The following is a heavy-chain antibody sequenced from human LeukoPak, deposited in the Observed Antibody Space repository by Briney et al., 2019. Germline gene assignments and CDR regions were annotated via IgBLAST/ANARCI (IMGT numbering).Heavy chain of an antibody. V-gene: IGHV4-34*01. CDR2: IYHSGST. D-gene: IGHD6-19*01. J-gene: IGHJ4*02. Sequence: SETLSLTCAVYGGSFSGYYWSWIRQPPGKGLEWIGEIYHSGSTNYNPSLKSRVTISVDKSKNQFSLKLSSVTAADTAVYYCASPQYSSGWYGDGYWGQGTLVTVSS. CDR3: ASPQYSSGWYGDGY. CDR1: GGSFSGYY.